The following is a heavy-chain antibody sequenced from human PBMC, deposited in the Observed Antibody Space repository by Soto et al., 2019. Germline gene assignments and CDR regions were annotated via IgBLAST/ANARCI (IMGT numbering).Heavy chain of an antibody. V-gene: IGHV1-69*13. CDR3: ARASDFWSGYYWPYYYYYGMDV. D-gene: IGHD3-3*01. CDR2: IIPIFGTA. J-gene: IGHJ6*02. Sequence: SVKVSCKASGGTFSSYAISWVRQAPGQGLEWMGGIIPIFGTANYAQKFQGRVTITADESTSTAYMELSSPRSEDTAVYYCARASDFWSGYYWPYYYYYGMDVWGQGTTVTVSS. CDR1: GGTFSSYA.